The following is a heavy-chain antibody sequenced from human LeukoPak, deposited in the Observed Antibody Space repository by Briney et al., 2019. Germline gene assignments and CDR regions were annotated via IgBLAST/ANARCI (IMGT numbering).Heavy chain of an antibody. D-gene: IGHD6-19*01. V-gene: IGHV3-11*04. Sequence: GGSLRLSCAASGFTFSDYYMSWIRQAPGKGLEGFSYISSSGSTIYYADSVKGRFTISRDNAKNSLYLQMNSLRAEDTAVYYCARDLQWLVGYFDYWGQGTLVTVSS. CDR1: GFTFSDYY. CDR3: ARDLQWLVGYFDY. CDR2: ISSSGSTI. J-gene: IGHJ4*02.